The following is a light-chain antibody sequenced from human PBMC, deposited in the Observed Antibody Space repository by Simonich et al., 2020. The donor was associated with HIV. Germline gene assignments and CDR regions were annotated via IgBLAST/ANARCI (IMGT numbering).Light chain of an antibody. CDR3: QQYYTTPYT. CDR2: WAS. V-gene: IGKV4-1*01. J-gene: IGKJ2*01. CDR1: QSVLFSSNNKNY. Sequence: DIVMTQSPDSLAVSLGERATINCKSRQSVLFSSNNKNYLAWYQQKPGQPPKLLIYWASTQESGVPDRFRGSGSGTDFTLTISSLQAEDVAVYYCQQYYTTPYTFGQGTKLEIK.